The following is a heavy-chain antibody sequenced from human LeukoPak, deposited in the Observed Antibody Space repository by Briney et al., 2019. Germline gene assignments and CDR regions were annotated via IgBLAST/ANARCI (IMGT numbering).Heavy chain of an antibody. D-gene: IGHD3-22*01. Sequence: GSLRLSCAASGFTVDSYYWSWIRQPPGKGLEWIGYIYYSGSTNYNPSLKSRVTISVDTSRNQFSLKLSSVTAADTAVYYCARVGYYYDSSGFRWFDPWGQGTLVTVSS. V-gene: IGHV4-59*02. J-gene: IGHJ5*02. CDR3: ARVGYYYDSSGFRWFDP. CDR2: IYYSGST. CDR1: GFTVDSYY.